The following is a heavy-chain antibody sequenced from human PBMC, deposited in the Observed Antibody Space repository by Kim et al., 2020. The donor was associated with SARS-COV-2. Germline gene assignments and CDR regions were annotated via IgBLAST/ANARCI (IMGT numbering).Heavy chain of an antibody. Sequence: SETLSLTCAVSGGSFRNYYWSWIRQSPGKGLEWIGEINQGGRPSYNPSLKSRITISIDTSKNQFSLKLTSVTAADTAVYFCARVAVDISMVLDSWGHGTLVTVSS. CDR2: INQGGRP. CDR3: ARVAVDISMVLDS. CDR1: GGSFRNYY. D-gene: IGHD5-18*01. J-gene: IGHJ5*01. V-gene: IGHV4-34*01.